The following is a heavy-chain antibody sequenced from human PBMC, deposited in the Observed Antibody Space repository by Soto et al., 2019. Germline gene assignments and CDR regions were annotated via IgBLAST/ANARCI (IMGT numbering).Heavy chain of an antibody. D-gene: IGHD3-22*01. CDR1: GDSINSVYHF. CDR3: ATANGAYSYDTSY. J-gene: IGHJ4*02. Sequence: NRSESLSPTCIVSGDSINSVYHFWTWIRQKPGKNLEWVGYIFSSGARCYNPSLKTRVTISIDKSKSNFSLNLGSVTAAATAVYYCATANGAYSYDTSYWGQGTMVTVSS. CDR2: IFSSGAR. V-gene: IGHV4-31*03.